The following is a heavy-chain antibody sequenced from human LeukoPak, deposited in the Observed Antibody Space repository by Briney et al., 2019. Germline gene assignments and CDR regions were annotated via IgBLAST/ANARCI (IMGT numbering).Heavy chain of an antibody. CDR2: IWYDGSNK. V-gene: IGHV3-33*06. Sequence: TGGSLRLSCAASGFTFSSYGMHWVRQAPGKGLEWVAVIWYDGSNKYYADSVKGRFTISRDNSKNMLYLQMNSLRAEDTAVYYCAKDFTMIAEGAFDIWGQGTMVTVSS. CDR1: GFTFSSYG. CDR3: AKDFTMIAEGAFDI. D-gene: IGHD3-22*01. J-gene: IGHJ3*02.